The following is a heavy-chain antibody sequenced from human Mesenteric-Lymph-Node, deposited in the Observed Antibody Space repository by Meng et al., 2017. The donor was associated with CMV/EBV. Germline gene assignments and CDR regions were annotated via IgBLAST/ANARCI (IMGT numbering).Heavy chain of an antibody. CDR1: GFTVSSNY. CDR2: ISGSGNT. D-gene: IGHD2-2*01. Sequence: GESLKISCAASGFTVSSNYMSWVRQAPGKGLEWVSAISGSGNTYYADSVKGRFTISRDNSKNTLYVQMSNLRAEDTALYYCAKDIVVVPAVPSDFDYWGQGTLVTVSS. V-gene: IGHV3-23*01. CDR3: AKDIVVVPAVPSDFDY. J-gene: IGHJ4*02.